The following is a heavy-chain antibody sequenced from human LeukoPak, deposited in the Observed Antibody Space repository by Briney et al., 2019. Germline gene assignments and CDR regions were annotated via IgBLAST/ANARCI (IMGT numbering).Heavy chain of an antibody. V-gene: IGHV3-9*01. Sequence: GRSLRLSCAASGFTFDDYAMHWVRQAPGKGLEWVSGISWNSGTIGYADSVKGRFTISRDNAKESLFLQMNSLRPEDTALYYCASLKIRRIGNAFDIWGQGTMVTVSS. CDR1: GFTFDDYA. J-gene: IGHJ3*02. CDR2: ISWNSGTI. D-gene: IGHD1-1*01. CDR3: ASLKIRRIGNAFDI.